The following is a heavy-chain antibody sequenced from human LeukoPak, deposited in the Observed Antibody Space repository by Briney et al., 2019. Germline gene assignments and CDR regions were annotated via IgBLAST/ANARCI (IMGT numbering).Heavy chain of an antibody. CDR1: GFTFSSYG. CDR3: ARGSDYGDYGLDY. D-gene: IGHD4-17*01. J-gene: IGHJ4*02. CDR2: ISGSGGST. Sequence: GATLRLSCAASGFTFSSYGRSGVRQPPAKRLQWVSAISGSGGSTYYAHSVKGRFTISRDNSKNTLYLQMNSLRAEDTAVYYCARGSDYGDYGLDYWGQGNLVTVSS. V-gene: IGHV3-23*01.